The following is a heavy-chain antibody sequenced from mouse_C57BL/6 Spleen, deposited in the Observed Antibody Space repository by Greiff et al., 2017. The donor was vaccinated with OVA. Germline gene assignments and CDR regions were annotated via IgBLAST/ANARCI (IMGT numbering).Heavy chain of an antibody. D-gene: IGHD1-1*01. V-gene: IGHV5-17*01. CDR3: ARHYGSPPFAY. CDR1: GFTFSDYG. Sequence: EVQLVESGGGLVKPGGSLKLSCAASGFTFSDYGMHWVRQAPEKGLEWVAYISSGSSTIYYADTVKGRFTISRDNAKNTLFLQMTSLRSEDTAMYYCARHYGSPPFAYWGQGTLVTVSA. CDR2: ISSGSSTI. J-gene: IGHJ3*01.